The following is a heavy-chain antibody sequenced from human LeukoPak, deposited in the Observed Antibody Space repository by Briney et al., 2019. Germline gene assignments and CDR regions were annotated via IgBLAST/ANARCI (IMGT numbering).Heavy chain of an antibody. D-gene: IGHD1-1*01. CDR3: ASEQLCDLGY. J-gene: IGHJ4*02. Sequence: ASMKVSCQASGYTFTDYYMYWVRQAPGQGLEWVGWINPKTDNTHYAQKFQGRVTLTRDTSLSTAYLELSRLTSDDTAVYYCASEQLCDLGYWGQGTLVTVSS. V-gene: IGHV1-2*02. CDR1: GYTFTDYY. CDR2: INPKTDNT.